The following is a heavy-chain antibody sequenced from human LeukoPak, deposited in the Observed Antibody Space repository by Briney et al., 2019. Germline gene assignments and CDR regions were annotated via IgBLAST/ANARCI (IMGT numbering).Heavy chain of an antibody. V-gene: IGHV3-30*04. J-gene: IGHJ4*02. CDR3: AMRPG. D-gene: IGHD2-2*01. CDR2: MSFDGSNK. Sequence: GRSLRLSCAASGFTFSKYTMHWVRQAPGKGLEWVAFMSFDGSNKYYADSVRDRFTISRDNSKNTLFLQMNSLRVEDTAIYYCAMRPGGGQGTLVIVSS. CDR1: GFTFSKYT.